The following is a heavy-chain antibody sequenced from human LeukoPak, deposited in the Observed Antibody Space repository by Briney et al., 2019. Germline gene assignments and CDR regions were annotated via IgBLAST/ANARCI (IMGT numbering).Heavy chain of an antibody. CDR2: IYYSGST. D-gene: IGHD4-17*01. Sequence: SETLSLTCAVSGGSISSSNWWSWVRQHPGKGLEWIGYIYYSGSTYYNPSLKSRVTISVDTSKNQFSLKLSSVTAADTAVYYCASTHDYGDYVYFDYWGQGTLVTVSS. CDR1: GGSISSSNW. CDR3: ASTHDYGDYVYFDY. V-gene: IGHV4-31*11. J-gene: IGHJ4*02.